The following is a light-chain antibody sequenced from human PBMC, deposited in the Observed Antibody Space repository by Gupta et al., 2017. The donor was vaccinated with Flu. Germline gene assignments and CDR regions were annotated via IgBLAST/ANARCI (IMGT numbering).Light chain of an antibody. V-gene: IGLV6-57*03. CDR2: EDN. CDR3: QSYDSSNLWV. J-gene: IGLJ3*02. Sequence: SLLRQHPSASSSPAKTLTISFTRSSGSIASDYVQWYQQPPGRAPTRVIYEDNQRPAGVPDRFSGSNDISSKSASLTISGRKNEDEADYYVQSYDSSNLWVFGGGTKVTVL. CDR1: SGSIASDY.